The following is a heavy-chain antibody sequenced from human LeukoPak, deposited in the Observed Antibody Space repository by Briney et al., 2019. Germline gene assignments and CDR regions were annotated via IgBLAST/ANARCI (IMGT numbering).Heavy chain of an antibody. CDR1: GXSISSYY. Sequence: SETLSLTCTVSGXSISSYYWNWIRQPPGKGLEWIGYIYYTGSTNYNPSLKSRVTISVDTSKNQFSLKLSSVTAADTAVYYCARQGSEYISSWLQHWGQGTLVTVSS. J-gene: IGHJ1*01. CDR2: IYYTGST. D-gene: IGHD6-13*01. V-gene: IGHV4-59*08. CDR3: ARQGSEYISSWLQH.